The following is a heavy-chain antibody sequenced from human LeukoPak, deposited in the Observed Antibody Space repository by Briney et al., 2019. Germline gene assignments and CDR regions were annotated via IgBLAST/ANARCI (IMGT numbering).Heavy chain of an antibody. CDR1: GGSISSYY. CDR2: IYTTGST. Sequence: SETLSLTCTVSGGSISSYYWSWIRQPAGKGLEWIGRIYTTGSTNYSPSLKSRVTMSVDTSKNQFSLKLNSVTAADTAVYYCARDSSGYPNWFDPWGQGTLVTVSS. CDR3: ARDSSGYPNWFDP. D-gene: IGHD3-22*01. V-gene: IGHV4-4*07. J-gene: IGHJ5*02.